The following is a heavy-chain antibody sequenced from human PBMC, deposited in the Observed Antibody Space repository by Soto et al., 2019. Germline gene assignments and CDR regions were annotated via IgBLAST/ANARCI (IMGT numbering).Heavy chain of an antibody. CDR2: IYYSGRS. J-gene: IGHJ4*02. D-gene: IGHD4-17*01. V-gene: IGHV4-39*01. CDR3: ARQRTTVVTQAYFDH. Sequence: SETLSLTCPVSGGSITSSSYYWGWIRQPPGKGLEWIGGIYYSGRSYYNPSLKSRVTMSVDTSKNQFSLTLNSVTAADAAVYYCARQRTTVVTQAYFDHWGQGTLVTVSS. CDR1: GGSITSSSYY.